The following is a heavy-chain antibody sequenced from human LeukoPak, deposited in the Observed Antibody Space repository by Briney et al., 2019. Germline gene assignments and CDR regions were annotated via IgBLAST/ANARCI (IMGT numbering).Heavy chain of an antibody. CDR1: GGSISSSSYD. CDR3: AGHPGGGPLDY. V-gene: IGHV4-39*01. D-gene: IGHD3-10*01. Sequence: PSETLSLTCNVSGGSISSSSYDWGWIRQPPGKGLEWIGSIYYSGSTYYNPSLKSRVTISVDTSKNQFSLKLSSVTAADTAVYYWAGHPGGGPLDYWGQGTLVTVSS. J-gene: IGHJ4*02. CDR2: IYYSGST.